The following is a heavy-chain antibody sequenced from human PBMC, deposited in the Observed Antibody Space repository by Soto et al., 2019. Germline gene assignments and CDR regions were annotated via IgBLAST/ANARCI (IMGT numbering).Heavy chain of an antibody. V-gene: IGHV3-23*01. J-gene: IGHJ6*02. CDR1: GFTFDNYA. CDR2: MSRTGGST. CDR3: AKPGDYFYGRDV. Sequence: VGSLRLSCAASGFTFDNYAMRWVRQAPGKGLEWVSAMSRTGGSTYYADPVKGRFTISRDNSKNMLYLQMTSLRAEDTAVYYCAKPGDYFYGRDVWGQGTTVTVXS.